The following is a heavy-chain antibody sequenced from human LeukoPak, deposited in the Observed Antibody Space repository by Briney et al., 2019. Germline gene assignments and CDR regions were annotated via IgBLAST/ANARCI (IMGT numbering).Heavy chain of an antibody. CDR2: IKQDGSEK. CDR3: AKRTYYDFWSGYAPFDY. J-gene: IGHJ4*02. D-gene: IGHD3-3*01. V-gene: IGHV3-7*03. CDR1: GFTFSSYW. Sequence: GGSLRLSCAASGFTFSSYWMSWVRQAPGKGLEWVANIKQDGSEKYYVDSVKGRFTISRDNSKNTLYLQMNSLRAEDTAVYYCAKRTYYDFWSGYAPFDYWGQGTLVTVSS.